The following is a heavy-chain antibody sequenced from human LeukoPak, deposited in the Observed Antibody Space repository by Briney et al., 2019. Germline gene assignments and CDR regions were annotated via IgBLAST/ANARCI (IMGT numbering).Heavy chain of an antibody. J-gene: IGHJ6*02. CDR3: AAGSYYYYYYGRDV. Sequence: SETLSLTCAVYGGSFSGYYWSWIRQPPGKGLEWNGEINHSGSTNYTPSLKSRVTISVDTSKNQFSLKLSSVTAADTAVYYCAAGSYYYYYYGRDVWGRGTTITVSS. V-gene: IGHV4-34*01. CDR1: GGSFSGYY. D-gene: IGHD3-10*01. CDR2: INHSGST.